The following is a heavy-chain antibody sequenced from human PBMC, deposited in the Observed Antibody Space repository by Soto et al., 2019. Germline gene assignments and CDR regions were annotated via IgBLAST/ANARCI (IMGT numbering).Heavy chain of an antibody. CDR1: GFTFSDYA. Sequence: EVQLLESGGGLVQRGGSLRLSCAAFGFTFSDYAMTWVRQAPGKGLEWVSVISASAGITDYADSVKGRVTISRDNFNNTLYLQMNSLRVEDTAVYYCAKVGRMSTVVSHLDFWGRGALVIVSS. J-gene: IGHJ4*02. V-gene: IGHV3-23*01. D-gene: IGHD4-17*01. CDR2: ISASAGIT. CDR3: AKVGRMSTVVSHLDF.